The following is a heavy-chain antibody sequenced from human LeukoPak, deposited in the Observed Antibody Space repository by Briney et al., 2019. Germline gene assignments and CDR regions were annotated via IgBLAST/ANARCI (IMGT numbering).Heavy chain of an antibody. Sequence: PGGSLRLSCAASGFPFSTSGMHWVRQAPGKGLEWVALISYDGTDKYYADSVKGRFTISRDNSKNTLYLQMNSLSTDDTAVYYCAKDGSSWSFDYWGQGTLVTVSS. CDR3: AKDGSSWSFDY. J-gene: IGHJ4*02. CDR1: GFPFSTSG. CDR2: ISYDGTDK. V-gene: IGHV3-30*18. D-gene: IGHD6-13*01.